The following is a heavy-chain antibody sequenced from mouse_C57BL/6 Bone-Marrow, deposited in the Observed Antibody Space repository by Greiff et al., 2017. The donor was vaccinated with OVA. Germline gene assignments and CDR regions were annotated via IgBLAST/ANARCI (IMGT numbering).Heavy chain of an antibody. J-gene: IGHJ1*03. CDR2: IYPGDGDT. Sequence: VQLQQSGPELVKPGASVKISCKASGYAFSSSWMNWVKQRPGKGLEWIGRIYPGDGDTNYNGKFKGKATLTADKSSSTAYMQLSSLTSEDSAVYFGARHYRYFDVWGTGTTVTVSS. CDR3: ARHYRYFDV. V-gene: IGHV1-82*01. CDR1: GYAFSSSW. D-gene: IGHD2-12*01.